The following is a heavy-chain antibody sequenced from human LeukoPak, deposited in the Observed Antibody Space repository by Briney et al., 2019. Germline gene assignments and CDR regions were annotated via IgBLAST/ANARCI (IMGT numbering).Heavy chain of an antibody. V-gene: IGHV3-7*05. CDR2: IKPDGSEK. J-gene: IGHJ4*02. D-gene: IGHD1-1*01. CDR1: GXIFSRYW. Sequence: GGSLRLSCAASGXIFSRYWMTWVRQAPGKGLEWVANIKPDGSEKKYVDSVKGRFTISRDNAKNSLYLQMSSLRAEDTAVYYCARENWYLDSWGQGTLVTVSS. CDR3: ARENWYLDS.